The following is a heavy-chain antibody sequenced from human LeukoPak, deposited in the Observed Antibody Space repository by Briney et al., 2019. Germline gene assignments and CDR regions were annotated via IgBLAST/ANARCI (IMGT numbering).Heavy chain of an antibody. CDR1: GFSFSSYG. CDR3: AKVRYYYGSGVIDY. J-gene: IGHJ4*02. Sequence: GGSLRLSCAASGFSFSSYGMHWVRQAPGKGLEGVAFIRYDGSDKYYVDSVKGRFTISRDNSKNTLYLHMNSLRAEDTAVYYCAKVRYYYGSGVIDYWGQGTLVTVSS. D-gene: IGHD3-10*01. CDR2: IRYDGSDK. V-gene: IGHV3-30*02.